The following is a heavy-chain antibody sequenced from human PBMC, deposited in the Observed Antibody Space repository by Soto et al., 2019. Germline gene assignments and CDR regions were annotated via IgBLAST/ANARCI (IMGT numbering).Heavy chain of an antibody. CDR1: GFTFSSYA. Sequence: QVQLVESGGGVVQPGRSLRLSCAASGFTFSSYAMHWVRQAPGKGLEWVTIISYDGSNKYYADSVKGRFTICRDNSKHTLYLQQHCLRDEDTAVYYCAGCGLRFLVWLAYGMDVWGQGTPVTVSS. D-gene: IGHD3-3*01. CDR3: AGCGLRFLVWLAYGMDV. V-gene: IGHV3-30-3*01. J-gene: IGHJ6*02. CDR2: ISYDGSNK.